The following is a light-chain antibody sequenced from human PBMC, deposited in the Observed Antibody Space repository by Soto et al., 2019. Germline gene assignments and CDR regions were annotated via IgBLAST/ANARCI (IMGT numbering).Light chain of an antibody. Sequence: EIQMTQSPSSVSASVGDRVTITCRASQGISTWLAWYQQKAGKAPNLLIYGASNLHSGVPSRFSGSGSGTNFTLTISRLQPDDFGTYYCQQYDTHIWTFGQGTKVDIK. CDR2: GAS. CDR1: QGISTW. V-gene: IGKV1-12*01. J-gene: IGKJ1*01. CDR3: QQYDTHIWT.